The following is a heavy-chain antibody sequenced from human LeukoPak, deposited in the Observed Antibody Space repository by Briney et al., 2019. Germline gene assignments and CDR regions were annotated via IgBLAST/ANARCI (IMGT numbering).Heavy chain of an antibody. D-gene: IGHD2-2*01. CDR3: AKEEGRIAVVPAAHFDY. CDR2: IRYGGSNK. CDR1: GFTFSSYG. J-gene: IGHJ4*02. V-gene: IGHV3-30*02. Sequence: GGSLRLSCAASGFTFSSYGMHGVRQAPGKGLEWVAFIRYGGSNKYYADSVKGRFTISRDNSKNTLYLQMNSLRAEDTAVYYCAKEEGRIAVVPAAHFDYWGQGTLVTVSS.